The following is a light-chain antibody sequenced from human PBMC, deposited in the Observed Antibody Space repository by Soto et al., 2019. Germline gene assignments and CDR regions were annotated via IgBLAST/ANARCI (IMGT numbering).Light chain of an antibody. V-gene: IGKV1-9*01. CDR3: QQLESDPPWT. J-gene: IGKJ1*01. Sequence: IQLTQSPSSLSASVGDRVTVTCRASQDISNYLAWYQQSPGRAPKLLIYLASTLESGVPSRFSGSGSGTDFTLTLSSLQPEDFATYYCQQLESDPPWTFGQGTRVEIK. CDR1: QDISNY. CDR2: LAS.